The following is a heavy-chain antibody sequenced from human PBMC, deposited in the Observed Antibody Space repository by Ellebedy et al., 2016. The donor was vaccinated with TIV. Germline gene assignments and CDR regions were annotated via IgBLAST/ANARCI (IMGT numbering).Heavy chain of an antibody. V-gene: IGHV3-23*01. Sequence: PGGSLRLSCAASGFTFSSCAMSWVRQAPGKGLEWVSAISGSGTGTYYADSVKGRFTISRDNSKNTLYLQMNSLRVEDTAVYYCAKAHDNGGNSNWYLDLWGRGTLVTVSS. CDR3: AKAHDNGGNSNWYLDL. J-gene: IGHJ2*01. D-gene: IGHD4-23*01. CDR1: GFTFSSCA. CDR2: ISGSGTGT.